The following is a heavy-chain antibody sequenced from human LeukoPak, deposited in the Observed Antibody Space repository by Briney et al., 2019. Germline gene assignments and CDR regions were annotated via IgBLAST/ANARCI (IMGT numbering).Heavy chain of an antibody. D-gene: IGHD2-15*01. J-gene: IGHJ3*02. V-gene: IGHV3-21*01. CDR1: GFTFSSYS. Sequence: PGGSLRLSCAASGFTFSSYSMNWVRQAPGEGLEWVSSISSSSSYIYYADSVKGRFTISRDNAKNSLYLQMNSLRAEDTAVYYCARGYCSGGSCYSPGIWGQGTMVTVSS. CDR3: ARGYCSGGSCYSPGI. CDR2: ISSSSSYI.